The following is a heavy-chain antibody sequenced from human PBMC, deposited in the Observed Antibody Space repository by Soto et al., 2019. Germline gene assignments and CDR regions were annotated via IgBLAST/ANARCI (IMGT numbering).Heavy chain of an antibody. J-gene: IGHJ5*02. CDR1: GYYLTSYV. Sequence: QVQLVQSGAAVKKPGASLKVFRKASGYYLTSYVITWVRQAPGQELEWMGWISAYNGNTNHAQKLQVRVTMTTDTSTSKGNMELRSLRTAETAVYYCVLRAMGRGVLFDPWGQGTLVTVSS. CDR3: VLRAMGRGVLFDP. V-gene: IGHV1-18*01. D-gene: IGHD3-10*01. CDR2: ISAYNGNT.